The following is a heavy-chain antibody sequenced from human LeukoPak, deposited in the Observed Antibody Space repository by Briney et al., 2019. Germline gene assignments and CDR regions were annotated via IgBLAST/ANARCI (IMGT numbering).Heavy chain of an antibody. CDR1: GFTFSSYA. CDR3: AKCSGSTIFGVPFDY. D-gene: IGHD3-3*01. V-gene: IGHV3-23*01. Sequence: GGSLRLSCAASGFTFSSYAMTWVRQAPGKGLEWVSGVSGSGGSTYYADSVKGRFTISRDNPKNTLYLQMDSLRAEDTALYYCAKCSGSTIFGVPFDYWGQGTLVTVSS. CDR2: VSGSGGST. J-gene: IGHJ4*02.